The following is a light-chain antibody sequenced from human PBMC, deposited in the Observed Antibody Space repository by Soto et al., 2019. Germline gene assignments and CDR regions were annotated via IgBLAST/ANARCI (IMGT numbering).Light chain of an antibody. CDR1: SSDIGGFYH. Sequence: QSALTQPASVSDSPGQSITISCIGTSSDIGGFYHVSWHQQHPGKAPKLIIYDVSNRPSGVSNRFSGSKTGNTASLIISGLQAEDEADYYCSSYTSSSYYVFVSGTTVTVL. CDR2: DVS. J-gene: IGLJ1*01. V-gene: IGLV2-14*03. CDR3: SSYTSSSYYV.